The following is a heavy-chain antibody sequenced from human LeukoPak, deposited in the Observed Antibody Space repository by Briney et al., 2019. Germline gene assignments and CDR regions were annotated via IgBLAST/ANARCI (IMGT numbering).Heavy chain of an antibody. CDR3: ARQTVGSGYYD. V-gene: IGHV4-59*10. D-gene: IGHD3-22*01. CDR1: GGSFSGYY. J-gene: IGHJ4*02. CDR2: IYTSGST. Sequence: SETLSLTCAVYGGSFSGYYWSWIRQPAGKGLEWIGRIYTSGSTNYNPSLKSRVTMSVDTSKYQFSLKLSSATAADTAVYYCARQTVGSGYYDWGQGTLVTVSS.